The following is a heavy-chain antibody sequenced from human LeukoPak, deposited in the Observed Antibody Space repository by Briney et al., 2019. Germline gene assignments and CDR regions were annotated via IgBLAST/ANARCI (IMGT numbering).Heavy chain of an antibody. Sequence: ASVKVSCKASGYTFTGYGISWVRQAPGQGLEWMGWISAYNGNTNYAQKLQGRVTMTTDTSTSTAYMELRSLRSDDTAVYYCARGLQEITMVRGVIITSGWFDPWGQGTLVTVSS. CDR1: GYTFTGYG. CDR2: ISAYNGNT. D-gene: IGHD3-10*01. CDR3: ARGLQEITMVRGVIITSGWFDP. V-gene: IGHV1-18*01. J-gene: IGHJ5*02.